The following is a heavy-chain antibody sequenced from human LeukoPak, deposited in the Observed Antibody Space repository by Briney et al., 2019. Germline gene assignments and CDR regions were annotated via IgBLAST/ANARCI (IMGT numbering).Heavy chain of an antibody. D-gene: IGHD3-22*01. CDR3: AGLTYYYDSSGYRRGYWFDP. V-gene: IGHV4-30-2*01. Sequence: SQTLSLTCAVSGGSISSGGYSWSWIRQPPGKGLEWNGYIYHSGSTYYNPSLKSRVTISVDRSKNQFSLKLSSVTAADTAVYYCAGLTYYYDSSGYRRGYWFDPWGQGTLVTVSS. CDR2: IYHSGST. CDR1: GGSISSGGYS. J-gene: IGHJ5*02.